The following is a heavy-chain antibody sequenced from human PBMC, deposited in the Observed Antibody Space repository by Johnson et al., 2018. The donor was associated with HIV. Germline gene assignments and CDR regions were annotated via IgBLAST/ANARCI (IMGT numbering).Heavy chain of an antibody. CDR1: GFTFDDYA. J-gene: IGHJ3*02. CDR2: ISWNSGSI. D-gene: IGHD5-18*01. CDR3: ARDEGKTWIQLWWVLDAFDI. V-gene: IGHV3-9*01. Sequence: VQLVESGGGLVQPGRSLRLSCAASGFTFDDYAMHWVRQAPGKGLEWVSGISWNSGSIGYADSVKGRFTISRDNAKNSLYLQMNRLRAEDTAVYYCARDEGKTWIQLWWVLDAFDIWGQGTMVTVSS.